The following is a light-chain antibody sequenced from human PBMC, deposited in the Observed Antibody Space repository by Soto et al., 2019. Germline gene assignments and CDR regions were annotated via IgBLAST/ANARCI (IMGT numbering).Light chain of an antibody. CDR3: QQADSFPLS. Sequence: DIQMTQSPSSVSASIGDRVTISCRASQSTYKWLVWYQQKPGKAPKLLIYAASSLQSGVPSRFSGSGYGTDSTLTISSLQPEDFATYYCQQADSFPLSFGGGTKVEI. CDR1: QSTYKW. V-gene: IGKV1-12*01. J-gene: IGKJ4*01. CDR2: AAS.